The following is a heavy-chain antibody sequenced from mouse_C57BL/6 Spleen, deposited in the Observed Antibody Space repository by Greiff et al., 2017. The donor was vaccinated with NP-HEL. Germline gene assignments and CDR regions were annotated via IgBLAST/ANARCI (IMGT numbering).Heavy chain of an antibody. Sequence: VQLQQPGAELVKPGASVKLSCKASGYTFTSYWMQWVKQRPGQGLEWIGEIDPSDSYTNYNQKFKGKATLTVDPSSSTAYMQLSSLTYEDSAVYYCARGGLGRGAWFAYGGQGTLGTVSA. D-gene: IGHD4-1*01. CDR3: ARGGLGRGAWFAY. V-gene: IGHV1-50*01. CDR2: IDPSDSYT. CDR1: GYTFTSYW. J-gene: IGHJ3*01.